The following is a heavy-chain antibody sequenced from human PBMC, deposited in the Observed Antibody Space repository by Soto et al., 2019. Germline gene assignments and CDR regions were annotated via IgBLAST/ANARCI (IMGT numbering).Heavy chain of an antibody. CDR1: GFTFSNYA. CDR2: ITSGGTT. Sequence: GGSLRLSCAVSGFTFSNYAMSWVRQAPGKGLEWVSHITSGGTTYYADSVKGRFTISRDTSTNMFFLQMNKLSAEDMATYYCARAGFERLYFDQWGRGTLVTVSS. CDR3: ARAGFERLYFDQ. D-gene: IGHD1-1*01. J-gene: IGHJ4*02. V-gene: IGHV3-23*01.